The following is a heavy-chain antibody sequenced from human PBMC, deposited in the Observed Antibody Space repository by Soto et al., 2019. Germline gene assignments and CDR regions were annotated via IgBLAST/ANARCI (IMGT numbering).Heavy chain of an antibody. CDR1: GGSIGTYY. J-gene: IGHJ6*02. CDR2: IYYRGNT. CDR3: ARDLWGYCGTDCYPLDV. D-gene: IGHD2-21*02. Sequence: SETLSLTCTVSGGSIGTYYWSWIRQPPGKGLEWIGYIYYRGNTDYNPSFKSRVTISVDTSKNQFSLKLNSVTAADTAVYYCARDLWGYCGTDCYPLDVWGQGTTVTVSS. V-gene: IGHV4-59*01.